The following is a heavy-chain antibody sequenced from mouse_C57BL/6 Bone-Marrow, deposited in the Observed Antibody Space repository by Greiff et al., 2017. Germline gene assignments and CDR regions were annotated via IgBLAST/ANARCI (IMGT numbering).Heavy chain of an antibody. V-gene: IGHV1-76*01. Sequence: VQLQQSGAELVRPGASVKLSCKASGYTFTDYYINWVKQRPGQGLEWIARIYPGSGNTYYNEKFKGKATLTAEKSSSTAYMQLSSLTSEDSAVYCCARNRDGVYFDYWGQGTTLTVSS. J-gene: IGHJ2*01. CDR2: IYPGSGNT. CDR3: ARNRDGVYFDY. CDR1: GYTFTDYY.